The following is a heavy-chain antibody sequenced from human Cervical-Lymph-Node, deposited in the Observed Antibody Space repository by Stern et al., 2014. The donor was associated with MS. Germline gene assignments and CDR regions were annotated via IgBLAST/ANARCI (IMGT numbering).Heavy chain of an antibody. Sequence: QVQLVQSGAEVKKPGASVKVSCKASGYTFTSYYMHWVRQTPGQGLQWMGLLNPSGGSTSYAQKFQGRVTMTRDTSTSTVYMELSSLRSEDTAVYYCAREIVVVVAATGDDAFDIWGQGTMVTVSS. J-gene: IGHJ3*02. D-gene: IGHD2-15*01. V-gene: IGHV1-46*03. CDR2: LNPSGGST. CDR1: GYTFTSYY. CDR3: AREIVVVVAATGDDAFDI.